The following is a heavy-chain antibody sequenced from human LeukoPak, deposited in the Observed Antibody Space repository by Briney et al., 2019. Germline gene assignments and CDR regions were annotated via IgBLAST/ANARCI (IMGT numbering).Heavy chain of an antibody. Sequence: SETLSFTCTVSGGSISSSSYYWGWIRQPPGKGLEWIGSIYYSGSTYYNPSLKSRVTISVDTSKNQFSLKLSSVTAADTAVYYCISSSSSVYYYYYMDVWGKGTTVTVSS. D-gene: IGHD6-6*01. CDR1: GGSISSSSYY. CDR2: IYYSGST. CDR3: ISSSSSVYYYYYMDV. V-gene: IGHV4-39*07. J-gene: IGHJ6*03.